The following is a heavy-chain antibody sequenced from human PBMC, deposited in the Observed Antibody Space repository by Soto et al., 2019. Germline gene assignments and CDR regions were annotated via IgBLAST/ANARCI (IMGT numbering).Heavy chain of an antibody. V-gene: IGHV4-31*03. CDR3: ARDTQRGYSGYFDS. D-gene: IGHD5-12*01. Sequence: QVQLQESGPGLVKASLTLSLSCTVSGGSLSSGGYYWSWIRQHPGKGLEWIGFIYYSGSTYYNPSLKSRVTISVDTSQNQFSLKLSSVTAADTAVYYCARDTQRGYSGYFDSWGQGTLVTVSS. J-gene: IGHJ4*02. CDR2: IYYSGST. CDR1: GGSLSSGGYY.